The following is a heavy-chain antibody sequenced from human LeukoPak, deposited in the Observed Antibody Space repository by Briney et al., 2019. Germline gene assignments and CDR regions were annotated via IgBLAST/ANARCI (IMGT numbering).Heavy chain of an antibody. V-gene: IGHV4-30-4*01. CDR2: IYYSGST. D-gene: IGHD3-9*01. CDR3: ARARGGVTGYYRDYNWFDP. Sequence: PSETLSLTCTVSGGSISSGDYYWSWIRQPPGKGLEWIGNIYYSGSTYYRPSLKSRVTISVDTSKNQYSLKLSSVTAADTAVYYCARARGGVTGYYRDYNWFDPWGQGTLVTVSS. J-gene: IGHJ5*02. CDR1: GGSISSGDYY.